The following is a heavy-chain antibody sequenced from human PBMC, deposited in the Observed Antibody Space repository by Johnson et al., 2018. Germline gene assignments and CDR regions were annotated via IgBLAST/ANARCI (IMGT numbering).Heavy chain of an antibody. CDR2: ISGNSGTT. J-gene: IGHJ6*03. CDR3: ARARGAAYYHFMDV. D-gene: IGHD1-26*01. V-gene: IGHV3-23*04. CDR1: AFTFSSYA. Sequence: EVQLVESGGGVVQPGGSLRLSCAASAFTFSSYAMTWVRQAQGTGLEWVSVISGNSGTTFYSDSVKGRFIISRDTSKNPLYWQKNSLRAGDTAVYYFARARGAAYYHFMDVWGKGTTVTGSS.